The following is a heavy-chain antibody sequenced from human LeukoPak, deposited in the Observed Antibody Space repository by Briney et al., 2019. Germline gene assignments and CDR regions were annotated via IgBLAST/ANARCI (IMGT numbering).Heavy chain of an antibody. V-gene: IGHV3-7*01. CDR1: GFTFSTYS. CDR2: INQDGSAE. Sequence: SGGSLRLSCAASGFTFSTYSMSWVRQPPGKGLDWVASINQDGSAEYYVDSVRGRFTISRDNAKNSLYLQVNSLRVDDTAVYYCVRLFGGVTTFDYWGQGTLVTVSS. CDR3: VRLFGGVTTFDY. D-gene: IGHD4-17*01. J-gene: IGHJ4*02.